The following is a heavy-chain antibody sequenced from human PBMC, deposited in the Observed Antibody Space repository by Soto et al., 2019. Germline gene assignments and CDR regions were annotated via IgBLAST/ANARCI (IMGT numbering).Heavy chain of an antibody. CDR2: IYSGGST. Sequence: EVQLVESGGGLIQPGGSLRLSCAASGFTVSSNYMSWVRQAPGKGLEWVSVIYSGGSTYYADSVKGRFTISRDNSKNKLYLQMNSLRAEDTAVYYCARGLGGVRCLEWLSSDGMDVWGQGTTVTVSS. CDR3: ARGLGGVRCLEWLSSDGMDV. CDR1: GFTVSSNY. J-gene: IGHJ6*02. V-gene: IGHV3-53*01. D-gene: IGHD3-3*01.